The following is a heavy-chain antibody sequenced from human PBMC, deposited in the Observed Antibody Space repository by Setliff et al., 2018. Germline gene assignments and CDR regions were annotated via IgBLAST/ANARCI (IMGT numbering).Heavy chain of an antibody. D-gene: IGHD3-3*01. Sequence: PGGSLRLSCAASGFTFSSYSMNWVRQAPGKGLEWVSSISSSSSYIYYADSVKGRFTISRDNAKNSLYLQMNSLRAEDTAVYYCARAAGSRKYNFWSGYQPWGQGTLVTVSS. V-gene: IGHV3-21*01. CDR1: GFTFSSYS. J-gene: IGHJ4*02. CDR2: ISSSSSYI. CDR3: ARAAGSRKYNFWSGYQP.